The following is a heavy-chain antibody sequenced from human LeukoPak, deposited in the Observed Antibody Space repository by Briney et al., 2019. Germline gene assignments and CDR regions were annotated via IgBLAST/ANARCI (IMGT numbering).Heavy chain of an antibody. D-gene: IGHD6-13*01. Sequence: SETLSLTCTVSGGSITTYYWSWIRQPPGKGLEWIGYIYYSGSTNYNPSLKSRVTISVDTSKNQFSLKLSSVTAADTAVYYCARESYGSRVDYWGQGTLVTVSS. J-gene: IGHJ4*02. CDR1: GGSITTYY. CDR3: ARESYGSRVDY. V-gene: IGHV4-59*01. CDR2: IYYSGST.